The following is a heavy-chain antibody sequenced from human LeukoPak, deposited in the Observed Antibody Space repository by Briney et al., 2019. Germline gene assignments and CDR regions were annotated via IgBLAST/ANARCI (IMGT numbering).Heavy chain of an antibody. D-gene: IGHD5-18*01. CDR3: ARELGYRFGHDISYFDY. CDR1: GFTFSSYE. Sequence: AGGSLRLSCVASGFTFSSYEMTWVRQAPGKGLEWVSYISGSGRTIYYADSVKGRFTISRDNAKNSLYLQMNSLRAEDTAVYYCARELGYRFGHDISYFDYWGQGTLVTVSS. V-gene: IGHV3-48*03. J-gene: IGHJ4*02. CDR2: ISGSGRTI.